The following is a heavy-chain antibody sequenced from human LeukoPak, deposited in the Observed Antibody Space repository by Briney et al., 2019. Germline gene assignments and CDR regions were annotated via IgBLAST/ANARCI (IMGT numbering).Heavy chain of an antibody. V-gene: IGHV3-30-3*01. D-gene: IGHD3-22*01. CDR2: ISYDGSNE. Sequence: GGSLRLSCTGSEFTFSRYAMHWVRQTPGKGLEWMAVISYDGSNEYYADSVKGRFTISRDNSKNTLYLQMNSLRTEDTAVYYCGMIVVVNYYGMDVWGQGTTVTVSS. J-gene: IGHJ6*02. CDR3: GMIVVVNYYGMDV. CDR1: EFTFSRYA.